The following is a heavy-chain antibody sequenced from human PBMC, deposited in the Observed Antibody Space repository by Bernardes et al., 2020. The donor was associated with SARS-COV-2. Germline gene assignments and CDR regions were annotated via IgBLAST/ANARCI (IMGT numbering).Heavy chain of an antibody. J-gene: IGHJ6*02. CDR3: ARSIVVVPAAIRHYYYYGMDG. Sequence: SETLSLTCTVSGGSISSYYWSWIRQPAGKGLEWIGRIYTSGSTNYNPSLKSRVTMSVDTSKNQFSLKLSSVTAADTAVYYCARSIVVVPAAIRHYYYYGMDGWGQGTTVTVSS. V-gene: IGHV4-4*07. CDR1: GGSISSYY. CDR2: IYTSGST. D-gene: IGHD2-2*02.